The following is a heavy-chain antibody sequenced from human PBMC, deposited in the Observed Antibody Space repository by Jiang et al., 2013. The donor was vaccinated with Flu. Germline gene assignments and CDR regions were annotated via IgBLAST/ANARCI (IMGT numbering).Heavy chain of an antibody. CDR1: GYNFASYN. CDR3: ARSAITGTTKWFDP. Sequence: SGAEVKNPGASVKVSCKASGYNFASYNMRWVRQAPGQGLEWMGIINPSGGSTSFAQKFQGRVTVTRDTSTTTVYMELSSLRSEDTAVYYCARSAITGTTKWFDPWGQGTLVTVSS. J-gene: IGHJ5*02. D-gene: IGHD1-7*01. V-gene: IGHV1-46*01. CDR2: INPSGGST.